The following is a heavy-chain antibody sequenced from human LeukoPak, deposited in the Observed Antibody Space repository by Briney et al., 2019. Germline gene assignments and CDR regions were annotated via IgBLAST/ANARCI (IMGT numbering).Heavy chain of an antibody. D-gene: IGHD2-8*01. CDR3: ARTLNPKFHFDY. CDR2: IYYSGST. CDR1: GGSISSYY. V-gene: IGHV4-59*01. J-gene: IGHJ4*02. Sequence: SETLSLTCTVSGGSISSYYWSWIRQPPGKGLEWIGYIYYSGSTNYNPSLKSRVTISVDTSKNQFSLKLSSVTAADTAVYYCARTLNPKFHFDYWGQGALVTVSS.